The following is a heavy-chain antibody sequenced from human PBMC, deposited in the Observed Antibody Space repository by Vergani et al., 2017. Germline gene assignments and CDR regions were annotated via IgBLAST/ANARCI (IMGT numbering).Heavy chain of an antibody. Sequence: QVQLVQSGAEVKKPGASVKVSCKASGYPFRNYRITWVRQASGQGLEWLGWISPYNGHTKYAQTLQDRVTMITDTSTTKAYIEVSRLRSDDTAVYYCARVISHFESNDYYGDAFDIRGQGTFVSLSS. CDR3: ARVISHFESNDYYGDAFDI. CDR1: GYPFRNYR. V-gene: IGHV1-18*01. J-gene: IGHJ3*02. D-gene: IGHD3-22*01. CDR2: ISPYNGHT.